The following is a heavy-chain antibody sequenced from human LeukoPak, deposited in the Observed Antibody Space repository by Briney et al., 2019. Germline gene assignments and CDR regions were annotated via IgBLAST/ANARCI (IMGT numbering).Heavy chain of an antibody. J-gene: IGHJ5*02. CDR2: INPSGGST. CDR3: ARGFNWFDP. V-gene: IGHV1-46*01. Sequence: GASVKVSCKASGYTFTSYYMHWVRQAPGQGLEWMGVINPSGGSTTYAQKFQGRVTMTTDTSTSTAYMEVRSLRSDDTAVYYCARGFNWFDPWGQGTLVTVSS. CDR1: GYTFTSYY.